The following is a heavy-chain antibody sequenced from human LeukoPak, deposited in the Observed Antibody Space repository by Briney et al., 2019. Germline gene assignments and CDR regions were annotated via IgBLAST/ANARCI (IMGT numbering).Heavy chain of an antibody. CDR3: ARPAAYDAEYFQH. J-gene: IGHJ1*01. V-gene: IGHV3-48*01. CDR2: ISSSSSTI. Sequence: QSGGSLRLSCAASGFTFSSYSMNWVRQAPGKGLEWVSYISSSSSTIYYADSVKGRFTISRDNSKNTLYVQMNSLRAEDTAVYYCARPAAYDAEYFQHWGQGTLVTVSS. D-gene: IGHD2-2*01. CDR1: GFTFSSYS.